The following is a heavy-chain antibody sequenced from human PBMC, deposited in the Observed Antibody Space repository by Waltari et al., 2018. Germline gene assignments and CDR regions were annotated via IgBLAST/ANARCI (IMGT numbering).Heavy chain of an antibody. CDR2: IYTSGST. J-gene: IGHJ3*02. Sequence: QVQLQESGPGLVKPSETLSLTCTVSGGSISCYYWSWIRQPAGKGLEWIGRIYTSGSTNYNPSLKSRVTMSVDTSKNQFSLKLSSVTAADTAVYYCARYLSMPQERMGVGAFDIWGQGTMVTVSS. D-gene: IGHD2-15*01. CDR1: GGSISCYY. CDR3: ARYLSMPQERMGVGAFDI. V-gene: IGHV4-4*07.